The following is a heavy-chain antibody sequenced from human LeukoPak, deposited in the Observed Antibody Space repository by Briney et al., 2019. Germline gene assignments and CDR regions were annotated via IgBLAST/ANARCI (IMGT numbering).Heavy chain of an antibody. J-gene: IGHJ4*02. D-gene: IGHD6-6*01. CDR1: GFTFRNHW. CDR2: NSSDGSST. Sequence: GGSLRLSCAASGFTFRNHWMHWVRQTPGKGLVWVSRNSSDGSSTTYADSVKGRFTISRDNAKNTLYLQMNNLRAEDTAMYYCARDQRVTGRPDIDYWGQGTLVIVSS. V-gene: IGHV3-74*03. CDR3: ARDQRVTGRPDIDY.